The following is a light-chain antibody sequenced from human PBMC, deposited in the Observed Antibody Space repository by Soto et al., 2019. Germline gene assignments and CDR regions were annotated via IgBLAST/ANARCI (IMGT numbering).Light chain of an antibody. CDR1: QGLNTW. J-gene: IGKJ3*01. CDR3: QQANTFPPT. V-gene: IGKV1D-12*01. CDR2: AAS. Sequence: IQMTQSPASVSASVGDRVTITCRASQGLNTWLAWYQHKPGQAPKLLIHAASTLQSGVPSRFRGSGFETDFTLTISSLQPEDFATYYCQQANTFPPTFGPGNKVDIK.